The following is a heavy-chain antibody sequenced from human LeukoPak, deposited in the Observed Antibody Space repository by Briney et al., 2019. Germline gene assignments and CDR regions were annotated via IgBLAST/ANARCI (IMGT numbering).Heavy chain of an antibody. J-gene: IGHJ1*01. CDR3: AKDPGGSLMNEYFQH. V-gene: IGHV3-23*01. CDR1: GFTFTNYA. CDR2: ISGSGDRT. Sequence: PGGSLRLSCAASGFTFTNYAMTWVRQAPGKGLEWVSTISGSGDRTYYADPVKGRFTISRDNSKNTLYLQINSLRADDTAMYYCAKDPGGSLMNEYFQHWGQGTPLTVSS. D-gene: IGHD1-1*01.